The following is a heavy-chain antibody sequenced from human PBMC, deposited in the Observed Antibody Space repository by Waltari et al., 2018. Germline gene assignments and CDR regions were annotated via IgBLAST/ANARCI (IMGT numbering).Heavy chain of an antibody. CDR2: ISYDGSNK. CDR1: GFTFSNYT. V-gene: IGHV3-30-3*01. Sequence: QVQLVESGGGVVQPGRSLRFSCAASGFTFSNYTMHWVRQAPGKGLGWVAVISYDGSNKYYGDSVKGRFTISRDNSQNTLFLQMNSLRAEDTAVYYCARDYGFGYYYMDVWGKGTTVTVSS. D-gene: IGHD3-10*01. J-gene: IGHJ6*03. CDR3: ARDYGFGYYYMDV.